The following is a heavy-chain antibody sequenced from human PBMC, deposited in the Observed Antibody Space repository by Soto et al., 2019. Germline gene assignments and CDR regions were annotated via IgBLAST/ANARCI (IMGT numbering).Heavy chain of an antibody. CDR2: INPSGGST. CDR3: ARGGYGDYGGDDAFDI. J-gene: IGHJ3*02. D-gene: IGHD4-17*01. V-gene: IGHV1-46*03. CDR1: GYTFTSYY. Sequence: ASVKVSCKASGYTFTSYYMHWVRQATGQGLEWMGIINPSGGSTSYAQKFQGRVTMTRDTSTSTVYMELSSLRSEDTAVYYCARGGYGDYGGDDAFDIWGQGTMVTVSS.